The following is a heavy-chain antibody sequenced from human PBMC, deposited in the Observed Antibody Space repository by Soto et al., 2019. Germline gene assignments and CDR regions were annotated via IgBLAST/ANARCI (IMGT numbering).Heavy chain of an antibody. J-gene: IGHJ4*02. CDR3: AINIVVVPAAMPETTDY. D-gene: IGHD2-2*01. V-gene: IGHV3-48*01. Sequence: PGGSLRLSCAASGFTFSSYSMNWVRQAPGKGLEWVSYISSSSSTIYYADSVKGRFTISRDNAKNSLYLQMNSLRAEDTAVYYCAINIVVVPAAMPETTDYWGQGTLVTVSS. CDR2: ISSSSSTI. CDR1: GFTFSSYS.